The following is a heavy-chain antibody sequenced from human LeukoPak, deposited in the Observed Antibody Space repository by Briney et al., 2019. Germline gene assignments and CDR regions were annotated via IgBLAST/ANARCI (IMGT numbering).Heavy chain of an antibody. CDR2: IYYSGST. V-gene: IGHV4-61*01. J-gene: IGHJ4*02. Sequence: SETLSLTCTVSGGSVSSGSYYWSWIRQPPGRGLERIVYIYYSGSTNYNPSLKSRVTISVDTSKNQFSLKLSSVTAADTAVYYCARDNGSGSYLDYWGQGTLVTVSS. CDR3: ARDNGSGSYLDY. D-gene: IGHD3-10*01. CDR1: GGSVSSGSYY.